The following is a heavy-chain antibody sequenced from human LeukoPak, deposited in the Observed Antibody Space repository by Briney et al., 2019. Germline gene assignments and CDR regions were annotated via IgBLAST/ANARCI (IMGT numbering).Heavy chain of an antibody. CDR1: GGSFSGFY. CDR2: INHRGST. CDR3: ASRSIAAAGFDY. V-gene: IGHV4-34*01. J-gene: IGHJ4*02. Sequence: SETLSLTCAVYGGSFSGFYWSWIRQPPGKGLEWIGEINHRGSTNYNPSLKSRVTISVDTSKNQFSLKLSSVTAADTAVYYCASRSIAAAGFDYWGQGTLVTVSS. D-gene: IGHD6-13*01.